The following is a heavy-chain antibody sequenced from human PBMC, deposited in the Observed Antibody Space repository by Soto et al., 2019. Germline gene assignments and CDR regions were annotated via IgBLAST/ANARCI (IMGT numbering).Heavy chain of an antibody. D-gene: IGHD2-15*01. V-gene: IGHV1-69*08. CDR1: GGTFSSYT. CDR3: AGDRGGSGSGGSCPYYDMDV. CDR2: IIPILGIA. Sequence: QVQLVQSGAEVKKPGSSVKVSCKASGGTFSSYTISWVRQAPGQGLEWMGRIIPILGIANYAQKFQGRVTIPADKTTSTAYMELSSLRSEDTAVYYCAGDRGGSGSGGSCPYYDMDVWGQGTKVTVSS. J-gene: IGHJ6*02.